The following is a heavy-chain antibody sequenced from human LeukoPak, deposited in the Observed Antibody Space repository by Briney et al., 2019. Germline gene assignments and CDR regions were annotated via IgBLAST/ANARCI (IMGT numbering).Heavy chain of an antibody. CDR1: GGTFSSYA. Sequence: SVTVSCTASGGTFSSYAISWVRQAPGQGLEWMGGIIPIFGTANYAQKFQGRVTITTDESTSTAYMELSSLRSEDTAVYYCARASTHDYRYYYMDVWGKGTTVTVSS. CDR2: IIPIFGTA. D-gene: IGHD4/OR15-4a*01. J-gene: IGHJ6*03. V-gene: IGHV1-69*05. CDR3: ARASTHDYRYYYMDV.